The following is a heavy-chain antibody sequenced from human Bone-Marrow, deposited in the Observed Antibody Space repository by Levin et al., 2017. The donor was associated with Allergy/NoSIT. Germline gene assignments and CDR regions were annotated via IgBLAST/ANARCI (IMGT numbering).Heavy chain of an antibody. CDR1: GYTFTGFY. J-gene: IGHJ6*02. Sequence: GASVKVSCKPSGYTFTGFYIHWVRQATGQGLEWIGWMNPKTGDTVYAQKFQARVTMSRTTSISTAYMELDSLRSEDTVVYYCAKGAIWFGNYGMDVWGQGTTVTVSS. V-gene: IGHV1-8*01. CDR3: AKGAIWFGNYGMDV. CDR2: MNPKTGDT. D-gene: IGHD3-10*01.